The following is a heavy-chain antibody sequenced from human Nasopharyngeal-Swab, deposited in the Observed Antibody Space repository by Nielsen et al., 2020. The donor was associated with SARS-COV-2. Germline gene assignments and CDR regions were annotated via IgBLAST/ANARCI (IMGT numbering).Heavy chain of an antibody. CDR3: ARSPADDSSGYYYVDWYFDL. CDR1: GFSLSNARVG. V-gene: IGHV2-26*01. Sequence: SGPTLVKPTETLTLTCTVSGFSLSNARVGVSWIRQPPGKALEWLAHILSNDEKSYSTSLKSRLTISKDTSKSQVVLTMTNMDPVDTATYYCARSPADDSSGYYYVDWYFDLWGRGTLVTVSS. J-gene: IGHJ2*01. CDR2: ILSNDEK. D-gene: IGHD3-22*01.